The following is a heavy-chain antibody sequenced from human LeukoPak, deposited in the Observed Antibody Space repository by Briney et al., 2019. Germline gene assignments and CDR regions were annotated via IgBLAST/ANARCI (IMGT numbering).Heavy chain of an antibody. CDR1: GGSVSSGSYY. D-gene: IGHD2-2*01. V-gene: IGHV4-61*01. J-gene: IGHJ4*02. Sequence: PSETLSLTCTVSGGSVSSGSYYWRWIRQPPGKGLEWNGYIYYSRSTNYNPSLKSRVTISVDTSKNQVSLRLSSVTAADTAVFYCASLYCSSTSCYFDYWGQGALLTVSS. CDR3: ASLYCSSTSCYFDY. CDR2: IYYSRST.